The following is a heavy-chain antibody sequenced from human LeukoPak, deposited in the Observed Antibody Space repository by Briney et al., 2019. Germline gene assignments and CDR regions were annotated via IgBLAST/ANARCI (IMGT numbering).Heavy chain of an antibody. CDR1: GFTFSGFW. CDR3: ARAGSFWHYVY. Sequence: GGSLRLSCAASGFTFSGFWMSWVRQTPGKGLEWVANIKQDGSEKYYVDSVKGRFTISRDNAKNSLSLQMNGLRVEDTAIYYCARAGSFWHYVYWGQGTLVTVSS. CDR2: IKQDGSEK. D-gene: IGHD1-7*01. J-gene: IGHJ4*02. V-gene: IGHV3-7*01.